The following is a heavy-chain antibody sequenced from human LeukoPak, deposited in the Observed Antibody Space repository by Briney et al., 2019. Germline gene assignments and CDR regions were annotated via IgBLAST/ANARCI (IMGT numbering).Heavy chain of an antibody. V-gene: IGHV3-7*01. D-gene: IGHD6-13*01. J-gene: IGHJ4*02. CDR2: IKFDGSEK. CDR1: GFIFSNYW. Sequence: PGGSLRLSCAASGFIFSNYWMTWVRQAPGKGLEWVASIKFDGSEKYYVDSVKGRFTISRDNSKNTLYLQMNSLRAEDTAVYYCARFRRSGYSSSHFDYWGQGTLVTVSS. CDR3: ARFRRSGYSSSHFDY.